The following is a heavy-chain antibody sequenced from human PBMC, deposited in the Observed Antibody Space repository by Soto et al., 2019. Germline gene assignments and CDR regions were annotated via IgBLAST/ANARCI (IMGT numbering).Heavy chain of an antibody. CDR2: INHSGST. D-gene: IGHD3-3*01. CDR3: ARGRSRMLDFWSGYPASPGGFDP. CDR1: GGSFSGYY. Sequence: SETLSLTCAVYGGSFSGYYWSWIRQPPGKGLEWIGEINHSGSTNYNPSLKSRVTISVDTSKNQFSLKLSSVTAADTAVYYCARGRSRMLDFWSGYPASPGGFDPWGQGTLVTV. J-gene: IGHJ5*02. V-gene: IGHV4-34*01.